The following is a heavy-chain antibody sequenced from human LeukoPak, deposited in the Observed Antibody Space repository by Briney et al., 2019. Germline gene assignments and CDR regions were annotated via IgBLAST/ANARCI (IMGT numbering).Heavy chain of an antibody. J-gene: IGHJ4*02. CDR3: AKDRQDYGSGSVFDY. CDR1: SSGDYY. CDR2: ISWNSGSI. V-gene: IGHV3-9*01. Sequence: SSGDYYWSWIRQPPGKGLEWVSGISWNSGSIGYADSVKGRFTISRDNAKNSLYLQMNSLRAEDTALYYCAKDRQDYGSGSVFDYWGQGTLVTVSS. D-gene: IGHD3-10*01.